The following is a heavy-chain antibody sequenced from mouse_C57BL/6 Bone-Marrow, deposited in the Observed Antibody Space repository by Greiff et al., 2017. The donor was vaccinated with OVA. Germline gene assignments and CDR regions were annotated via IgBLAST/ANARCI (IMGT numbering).Heavy chain of an antibody. CDR1: GYTFTDYN. Sequence: SGPELVKPGASVKIPCKASGYTFTDYNMDWVKQSHGKSLEWIGDINPNNGGTIYNQKFKGKATLTVDKSSSPAYMELRSLTSEDTAVYYCARGDYYGSSYVRWYFDVWGTGTTVTVSS. D-gene: IGHD1-1*01. V-gene: IGHV1-18*01. CDR2: INPNNGGT. J-gene: IGHJ1*03. CDR3: ARGDYYGSSYVRWYFDV.